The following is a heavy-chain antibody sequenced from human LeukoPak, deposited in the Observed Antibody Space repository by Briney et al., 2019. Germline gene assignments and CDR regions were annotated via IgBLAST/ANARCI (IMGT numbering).Heavy chain of an antibody. CDR3: ARDGVSALNLYSDL. V-gene: IGHV4-59*01. CDR2: IYPSGST. CDR1: GGSISSYY. J-gene: IGHJ2*01. D-gene: IGHD3-3*01. Sequence: SETLSLTCTVSGGSISSYYWSWIRQHPGKGLEWIGYIYPSGSTNYNPSLKSRVTMSVDTSKNQFSLKLSSVTAADTAVYYCARDGVSALNLYSDLWGRGTLVTVSS.